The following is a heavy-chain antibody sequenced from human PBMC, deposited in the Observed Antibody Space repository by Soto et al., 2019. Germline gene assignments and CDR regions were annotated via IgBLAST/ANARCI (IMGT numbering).Heavy chain of an antibody. CDR3: AKAIVVVPAALDAFDI. D-gene: IGHD2-2*01. CDR2: ISGSGGST. CDR1: GFTFSSYA. J-gene: IGHJ3*02. Sequence: PGGSLRLSCAASGFTFSSYAMSWVRQAPGKGLEWVSAISGSGGSTYYADSVKGRFTISRDNSKNTLYLQMNSLRAEDTAVYYCAKAIVVVPAALDAFDIWGQGTMVTVSS. V-gene: IGHV3-23*01.